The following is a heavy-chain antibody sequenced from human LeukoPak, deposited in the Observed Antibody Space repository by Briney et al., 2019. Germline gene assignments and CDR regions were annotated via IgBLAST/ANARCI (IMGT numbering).Heavy chain of an antibody. CDR2: TYYSGST. CDR3: ARQPSVYGFVLGWFDP. J-gene: IGHJ5*02. V-gene: IGHV4-59*08. Sequence: SETLSLTCTVSGGSISSYYWSWIRQPPGKGLEWIGYTYYSGSTNYNPSLKSRVTISVDTSKNQFSLKLSSVTAADTAVYYCARQPSVYGFVLGWFDPWGQGTLVTVSS. CDR1: GGSISSYY. D-gene: IGHD3/OR15-3a*01.